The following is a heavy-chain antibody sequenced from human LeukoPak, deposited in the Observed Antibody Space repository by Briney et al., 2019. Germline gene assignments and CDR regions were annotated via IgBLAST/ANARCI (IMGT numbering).Heavy chain of an antibody. CDR1: GFTFSSPA. CDR3: AKDSPVATW. D-gene: IGHD1-26*01. CDR2: ITPSGDGT. V-gene: IGHV3-23*01. Sequence: GGSLRLSCAASGFTFSSPAMSWVRQTPGKGLEWVSSITPSGDGTYYAASVKGRFTISRDNSKNTLYLQMDSLRADDTAKYYCAKDSPVATWWGQGTLVTVSS. J-gene: IGHJ4*02.